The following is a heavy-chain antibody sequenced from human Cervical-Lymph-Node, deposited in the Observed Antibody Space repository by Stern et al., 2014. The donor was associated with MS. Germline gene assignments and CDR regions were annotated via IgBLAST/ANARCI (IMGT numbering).Heavy chain of an antibody. Sequence: VQLVESGAEVVKPGASVKVSCKASGYTFSDYGITWVRQAPGQGLEWLGWISAYNGNTNYAQRLQGRVTMTTDTSTNTAYMELRSLRSDDTALYYCARSQDNWNYAEDYWGQGTLVTVSS. J-gene: IGHJ4*02. CDR2: ISAYNGNT. D-gene: IGHD1-7*01. CDR3: ARSQDNWNYAEDY. CDR1: GYTFSDYG. V-gene: IGHV1-18*01.